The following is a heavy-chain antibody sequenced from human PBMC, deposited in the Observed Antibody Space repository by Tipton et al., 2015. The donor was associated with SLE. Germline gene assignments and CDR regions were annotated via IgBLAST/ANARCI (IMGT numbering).Heavy chain of an antibody. J-gene: IGHJ5*02. D-gene: IGHD3-3*02. CDR1: GASITRGSYY. Sequence: TLSLTCTVSGASITRGSYYWSWIRQPAGKGLEWIGRIYTGGSTTYNPSLKSRVTISVDTSKNQFSLKLTSVTAADTAVYYCARGPPFMEWERNWFDPWGQGTQVTVSS. V-gene: IGHV4-61*02. CDR3: ARGPPFMEWERNWFDP. CDR2: IYTGGST.